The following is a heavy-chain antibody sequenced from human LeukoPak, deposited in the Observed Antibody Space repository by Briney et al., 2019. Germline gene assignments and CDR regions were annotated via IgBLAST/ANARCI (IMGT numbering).Heavy chain of an antibody. V-gene: IGHV4-34*01. J-gene: IGHJ4*02. CDR2: INHSGST. Sequence: PSETLSLTCAVYGGSFSGYYWSWIRQPPGKGLEWIGEINHSGSTNYNPSLKGRVTISVDTSKNQFSLKLSSVTAADTAVYYCARSKAAAGTGDLFDYWGQGTLVTVSS. D-gene: IGHD6-13*01. CDR1: GGSFSGYY. CDR3: ARSKAAAGTGDLFDY.